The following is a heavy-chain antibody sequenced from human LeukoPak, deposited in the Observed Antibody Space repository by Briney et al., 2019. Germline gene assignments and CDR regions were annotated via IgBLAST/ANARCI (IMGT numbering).Heavy chain of an antibody. Sequence: HPSETLSLTCTVSGGSISSSIYYWGWIRQPPGKGLEWIASISYGGSTYYNPSLKSRVTISVDTSRTQFSLKLRSVTAADNAVYYCTRRPTKYACDYWGQVSLVTVSS. CDR3: TRRPTKYACDY. CDR1: GGSISSSIYY. V-gene: IGHV4-39*01. D-gene: IGHD2-8*01. J-gene: IGHJ4*02. CDR2: ISYGGST.